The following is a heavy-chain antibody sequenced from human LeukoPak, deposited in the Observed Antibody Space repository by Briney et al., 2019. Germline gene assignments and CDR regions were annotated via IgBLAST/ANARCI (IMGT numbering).Heavy chain of an antibody. CDR3: ANGYYDSSGYSRDAFDI. D-gene: IGHD3-22*01. CDR2: IYYSGST. V-gene: IGHV4-39*01. Sequence: PSETLSLTCTVSGGSISSSSYYWGWIRQPPGKGLEWIGSIYYSGSTYYNPSLKSRVTISVDTSKNQFSLKLSSVTAADTAVYYCANGYYDSSGYSRDAFDIWGQGTMVTVSS. CDR1: GGSISSSSYY. J-gene: IGHJ3*02.